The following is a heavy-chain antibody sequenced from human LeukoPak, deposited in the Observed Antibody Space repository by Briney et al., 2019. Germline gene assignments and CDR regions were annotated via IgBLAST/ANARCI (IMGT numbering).Heavy chain of an antibody. CDR2: ISGSGDST. CDR1: GFTFTHAW. Sequence: GGSLRLSCEASGFTFTHAWMNWARQAPGKGLEWVSAISGSGDSTYYGDSVKGRFTISRDNSKNTLYLQMNSLRAEDTAVYYCAKTRPLDSSSWSHGDYWGQGTLVTVSS. CDR3: AKTRPLDSSSWSHGDY. V-gene: IGHV3-23*01. D-gene: IGHD6-13*01. J-gene: IGHJ4*02.